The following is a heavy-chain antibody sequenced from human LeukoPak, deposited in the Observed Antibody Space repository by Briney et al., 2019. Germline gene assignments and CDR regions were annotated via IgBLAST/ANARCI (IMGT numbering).Heavy chain of an antibody. J-gene: IGHJ4*02. V-gene: IGHV1-18*01. Sequence: ASVKVSCKASGYTFTSYGISWVRQAPGQGLEWMGWISAYNGNTNYAQKLQGRVTMTTDTSTSTAYMELRSLRSDDTAVYYCARDCPSGSGSCRPGSDYWGQGTLVTVSS. CDR2: ISAYNGNT. CDR3: ARDCPSGSGSCRPGSDY. D-gene: IGHD3-10*01. CDR1: GYTFTSYG.